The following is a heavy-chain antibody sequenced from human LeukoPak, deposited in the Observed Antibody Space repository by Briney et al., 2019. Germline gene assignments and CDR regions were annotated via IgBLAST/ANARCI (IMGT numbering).Heavy chain of an antibody. CDR2: ISGSGGST. CDR1: GFTFSSYA. V-gene: IGHV3-23*01. CDR3: AREPMIVVVIPYFDY. D-gene: IGHD3-22*01. J-gene: IGHJ4*02. Sequence: PGGSLRLSCAASGFTFSSYAMSWVRQAPGKGLEWVSAISGSGGSTYYADSVKGRFTISRDNSKNTPYLQMNSLRAEDTAVYYCAREPMIVVVIPYFDYWGQGTLVTVSS.